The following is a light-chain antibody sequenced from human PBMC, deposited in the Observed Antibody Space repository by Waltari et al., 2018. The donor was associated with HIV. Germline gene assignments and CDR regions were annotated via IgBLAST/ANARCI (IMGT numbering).Light chain of an antibody. CDR2: YDS. CDR3: QVWGSSSDPWV. CDR1: NLGSKS. J-gene: IGLJ3*02. Sequence: SYVLTQPPSVSVAPGKPARLTCGGTNLGSKSVPWYQQNPGQAPVLVIDYDSDRPSGIPERFSGSNSGNTATLTISRVEAGDEADYYCQVWGSSSDPWVFGGGTKLTVL. V-gene: IGLV3-21*04.